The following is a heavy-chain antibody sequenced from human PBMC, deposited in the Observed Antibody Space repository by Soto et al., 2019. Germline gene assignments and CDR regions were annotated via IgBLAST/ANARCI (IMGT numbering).Heavy chain of an antibody. CDR1: GGSISSGGYY. D-gene: IGHD3-3*01. CDR3: ARNFWSGYYHYYYYGMDV. Sequence: PSETLSLTCTVSGGSISSGGYYWSWIRQHPGKGLEWIGYIYYSGSTYYNPSLKSRVTISVDTSKNQFSLKLSSVTAADTAVYYCARNFWSGYYHYYYYGMDVWGQGTTVTVSS. CDR2: IYYSGST. J-gene: IGHJ6*02. V-gene: IGHV4-31*03.